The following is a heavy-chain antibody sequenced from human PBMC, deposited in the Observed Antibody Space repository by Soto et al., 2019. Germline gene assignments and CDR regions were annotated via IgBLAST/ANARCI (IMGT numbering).Heavy chain of an antibody. CDR2: ISGSGGST. Sequence: GGSLRLSCAASGFTFSSYAMSWVRQAPGKGLEWVSAISGSGGSTYYADSVKGRFTISRDNSKNTLYLQMNSLRAEDTAVYYSAKDQGGYCSSTSCYDPDYWGQGTLVTVSS. J-gene: IGHJ4*02. CDR1: GFTFSSYA. D-gene: IGHD2-2*01. CDR3: AKDQGGYCSSTSCYDPDY. V-gene: IGHV3-23*01.